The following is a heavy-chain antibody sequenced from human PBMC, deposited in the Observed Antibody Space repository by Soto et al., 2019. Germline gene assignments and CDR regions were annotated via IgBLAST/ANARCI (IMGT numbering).Heavy chain of an antibody. Sequence: EVQLVESGGGVVRPGGSLRLSCAASGFPFDDYGMSWVRQAPGKGLEWVSGINRDGGSTGYADSVKGRFTISRDNAKNPLYLQMNSLRAEDTAFYYCARAPGYYGDFFDFWGQGTLVTVSS. CDR2: INRDGGST. V-gene: IGHV3-20*04. D-gene: IGHD4-17*01. CDR1: GFPFDDYG. J-gene: IGHJ4*02. CDR3: ARAPGYYGDFFDF.